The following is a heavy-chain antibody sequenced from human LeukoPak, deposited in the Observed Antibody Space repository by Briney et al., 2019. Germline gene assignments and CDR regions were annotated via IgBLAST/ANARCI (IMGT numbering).Heavy chain of an antibody. D-gene: IGHD3-16*02. CDR1: GFTFSSYA. CDR3: ARHTHDYVWGSYRSNWFDP. V-gene: IGHV4-34*01. Sequence: GSLRLSCAASGFTFSSYAMNWIRQPPGKGLEWIGEINHSGSTNYNPSLKSRVTISVDTSKNQFSLKLSSVTAADTAVYYCARHTHDYVWGSYRSNWFDPWGQGTLVTVSS. J-gene: IGHJ5*02. CDR2: INHSGST.